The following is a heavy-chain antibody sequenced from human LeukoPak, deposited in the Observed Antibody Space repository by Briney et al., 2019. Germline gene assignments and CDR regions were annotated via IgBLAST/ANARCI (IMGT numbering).Heavy chain of an antibody. CDR1: GFTFSSYG. D-gene: IGHD6-13*01. V-gene: IGHV3-30*18. CDR2: ISYDGSNK. Sequence: GRSLRLSCAASGFTFSSYGMHWVRQAPGKGLEWVAVISYDGSNKYYADSVKGRFTISRDKSKNTLYLQMNSLRAEDTAVYYCAKDGIAADLWYFDYWGQGTLVTVSS. J-gene: IGHJ4*02. CDR3: AKDGIAADLWYFDY.